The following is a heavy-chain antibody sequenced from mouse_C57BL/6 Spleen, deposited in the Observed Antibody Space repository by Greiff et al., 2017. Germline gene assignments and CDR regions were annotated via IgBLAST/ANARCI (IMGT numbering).Heavy chain of an antibody. V-gene: IGHV5-17*01. Sequence: EVQGVESGGGLVKPGGSLKLSCAASGFTFSDYGMHWVRQAPEKGLEWVAYISSGSSTIYYADPVKGRFTISRDNAKNTLFLQMTSRRSEDTAMYYCARRHYGSSWGYFDYWGQGTTLTVSS. CDR2: ISSGSSTI. J-gene: IGHJ2*01. CDR1: GFTFSDYG. D-gene: IGHD1-1*01. CDR3: ARRHYGSSWGYFDY.